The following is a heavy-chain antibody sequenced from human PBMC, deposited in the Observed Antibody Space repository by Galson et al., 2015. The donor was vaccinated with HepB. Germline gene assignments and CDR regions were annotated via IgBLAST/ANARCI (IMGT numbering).Heavy chain of an antibody. D-gene: IGHD6-19*01. CDR3: ARGRYSSGPPRGYAFDI. J-gene: IGHJ3*02. CDR2: TYYRSKWYN. V-gene: IGHV6-1*01. CDR1: GDSVSSNSAA. Sequence: CAISGDSVSSNSAAWNWIRQSPSRGLEWLGRTYYRSKWYNDYAVSVRSRITINPDTSKNQFSLQLNSVTPEDTAVYYCARGRYSSGPPRGYAFDIWGQGTMVTVSS.